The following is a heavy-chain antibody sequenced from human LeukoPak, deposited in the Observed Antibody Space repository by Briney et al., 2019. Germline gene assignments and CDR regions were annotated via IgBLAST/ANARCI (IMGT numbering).Heavy chain of an antibody. J-gene: IGHJ4*02. CDR3: AKRGVVIRVILVGFHKEAYYFDS. CDR1: GITLSNYG. CDR2: ISDSGGRT. Sequence: GGSLRLSCAVSGITLSNYGMTWVRQAPGKGLEWVAGISDSGGRTNYADSVKGRFTISRDNPKNALYLQMNSLRAEDTAVYFCAKRGVVIRVILVGFHKEAYYFDSWGQGTLVTVSS. D-gene: IGHD3-22*01. V-gene: IGHV3-23*01.